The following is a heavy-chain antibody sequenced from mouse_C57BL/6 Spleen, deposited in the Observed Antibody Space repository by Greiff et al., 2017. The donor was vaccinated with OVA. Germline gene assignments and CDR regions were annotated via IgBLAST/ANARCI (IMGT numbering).Heavy chain of an antibody. CDR2: ISGKSNNSSS. Sequence: EVQRVESGGGLVKPKGSLKLSCAASGFSFNTYAMTWVRQAPGKGLEWVARISGKSNNSSSSYAVSVKYRFTISRDESESMLYLQMNNLKTKDTAMYYCVTGASYYYAMDYWGQGTSVTVSS. CDR3: VTGASYYYAMDY. V-gene: IGHV10-1*01. D-gene: IGHD4-1*01. J-gene: IGHJ4*01. CDR1: GFSFNTYA.